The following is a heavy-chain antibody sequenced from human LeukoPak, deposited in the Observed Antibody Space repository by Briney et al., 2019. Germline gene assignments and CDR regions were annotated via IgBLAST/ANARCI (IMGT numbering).Heavy chain of an antibody. CDR1: GGSISGYY. CDR3: ASFSDYGGNFFDY. CDR2: IYHNGRT. V-gene: IGHV4-59*08. D-gene: IGHD4-23*01. J-gene: IGHJ4*02. Sequence: SETLSLTCTVSGGSISGYYWSWIRQPPGKGLEWIGYIYHNGRTNYNPSLKSRVTISLDTSENQFSLKLSSVTAADTAMYYCASFSDYGGNFFDYWGQGTLVTVSS.